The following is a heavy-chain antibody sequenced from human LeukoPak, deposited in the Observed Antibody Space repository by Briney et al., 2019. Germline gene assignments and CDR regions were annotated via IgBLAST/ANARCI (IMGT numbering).Heavy chain of an antibody. CDR1: GVSLSSTIHY. D-gene: IGHD1-26*01. CDR3: ARDLLLRSSFDP. J-gene: IGHJ5*02. Sequence: SQTLSLTCSVTGVSLSSTIHYWAWIRQAPGREPQWIGTMYFTGTTYHNPSLKNRVTLSIDKSTNQFSLKLTSVTAADTAIYVCARDLLLRSSFDPWGQGTLVTVSS. V-gene: IGHV4-39*07. CDR2: MYFTGTT.